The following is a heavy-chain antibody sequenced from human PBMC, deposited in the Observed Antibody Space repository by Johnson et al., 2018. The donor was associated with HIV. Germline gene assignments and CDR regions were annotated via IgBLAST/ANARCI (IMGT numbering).Heavy chain of an antibody. CDR2: ISYDGSNK. Sequence: QVQLVESGGGVVQPGRSLRLSCAASAFTFSRYGMHWVRQAPGKGLEWVALISYDGSNKYYADSVKGRFTISRDNSKNTLYLQMNSLRAEDTAVYYCATRQQLVPGAFDIWGQGTMVTVSS. J-gene: IGHJ3*02. D-gene: IGHD6-13*01. CDR3: ATRQQLVPGAFDI. V-gene: IGHV3-30*03. CDR1: AFTFSRYG.